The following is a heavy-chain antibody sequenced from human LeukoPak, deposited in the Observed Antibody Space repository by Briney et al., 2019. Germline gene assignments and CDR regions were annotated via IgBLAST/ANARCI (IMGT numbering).Heavy chain of an antibody. CDR3: ARVRRGLDY. J-gene: IGHJ4*02. V-gene: IGHV1-2*06. Sequence: ASVKVSCKASGYSFSGHYIHWVRQAPGQGLEWMGQINPNSAASHYAQKFQDRVTMTSDTSINMAYMELRSLRSDDTAVYYCARVRRGLDYWGQGTLVTVSS. CDR2: INPNSAAS. CDR1: GYSFSGHY. D-gene: IGHD5-24*01.